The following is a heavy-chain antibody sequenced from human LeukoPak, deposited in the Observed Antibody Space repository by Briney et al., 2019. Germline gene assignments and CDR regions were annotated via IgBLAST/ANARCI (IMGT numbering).Heavy chain of an antibody. CDR2: ISGNGAST. J-gene: IGHJ4*02. D-gene: IGHD3-10*01. Sequence: SCKASGGAFNSYAMSWVRQAPGKGLEWVSAISGNGASTYYADSVKGRFTISRDNSKNTLYLQMNSLRAEDTAVYYCARDGIWFGEFNWGQGTLVTVSS. CDR1: GGAFNSYA. CDR3: ARDGIWFGEFN. V-gene: IGHV3-23*01.